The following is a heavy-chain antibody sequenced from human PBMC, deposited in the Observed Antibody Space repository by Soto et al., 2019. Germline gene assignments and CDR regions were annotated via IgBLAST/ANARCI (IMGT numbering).Heavy chain of an antibody. CDR2: ISAYNGNT. V-gene: IGHV1-18*04. CDR3: ARDGIAARDYYGMDV. D-gene: IGHD6-13*01. J-gene: IGHJ6*02. Sequence: QVQLVQSGAEVKKPGASVKVSCKASGYTFTSYGISWVRQAPGQGLEWMGWISAYNGNTNYAEKLQGRVTMTTDTPQSTVYMELRSLRSDDTAVYYCARDGIAARDYYGMDVWGQGTTVTVSS. CDR1: GYTFTSYG.